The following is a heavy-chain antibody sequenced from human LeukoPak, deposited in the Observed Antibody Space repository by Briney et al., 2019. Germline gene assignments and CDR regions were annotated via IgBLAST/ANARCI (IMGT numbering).Heavy chain of an antibody. J-gene: IGHJ6*02. CDR3: ARDRPIAAASGYYYYGMDV. V-gene: IGHV3-30*19. CDR2: ISYDGSNK. Sequence: GGSLRLSCAASGFTFSSYGMHWVRQAPGKGLEWVAVISYDGSNKYYADSVKGRFTISRDNSKNTLYLQMNSLRAEDTAVYYCARDRPIAAASGYYYYGMDVWGQGTTVTVSS. CDR1: GFTFSSYG. D-gene: IGHD6-13*01.